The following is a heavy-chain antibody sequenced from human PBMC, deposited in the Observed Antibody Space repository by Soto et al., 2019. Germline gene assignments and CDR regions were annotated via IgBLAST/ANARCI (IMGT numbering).Heavy chain of an antibody. CDR2: ISAGGGST. CDR3: AKDTNDYDTSSFDY. V-gene: IGHV3-23*01. CDR1: GFTFSSSA. J-gene: IGHJ4*02. D-gene: IGHD3-22*01. Sequence: GGSLRLSCAASGFTFSSSAMSWVRQAPGKGLQWVSCISAGGGSTFYAESVKGRFTISRDNSKNTVYLQMTSLRAEDTAVYYCAKDTNDYDTSSFDYWGQGTLVTVSS.